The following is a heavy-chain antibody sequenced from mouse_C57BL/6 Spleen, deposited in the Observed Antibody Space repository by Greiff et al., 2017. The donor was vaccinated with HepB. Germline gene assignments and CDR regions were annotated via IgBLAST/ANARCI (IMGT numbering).Heavy chain of an antibody. V-gene: IGHV1-50*01. D-gene: IGHD1-1*01. Sequence: VKLQQPGAELVKPGASVKLSCKASGYTFTSYWMQWVKQRPGQGLEWIGEIDPSDSYTNYNQNFKGKATLTVDTSSSTAYMQLSSLTSEDSAVYYCARSPTTVVARDYWGQGTTLTVSS. J-gene: IGHJ2*01. CDR3: ARSPTTVVARDY. CDR2: IDPSDSYT. CDR1: GYTFTSYW.